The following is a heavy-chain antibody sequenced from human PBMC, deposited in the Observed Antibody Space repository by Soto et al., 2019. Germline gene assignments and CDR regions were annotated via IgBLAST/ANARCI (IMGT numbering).Heavy chain of an antibody. CDR2: ISGSGGST. CDR1: GFTFSSYA. Sequence: GGSLRLSCAASGFTFSSYAMSWVRQAPGKGLEWVSAISGSGGSTYYADSVKGRFTISRDNSKNTLYLQMNSLRAEDTAVYYCAKSFPRGFGDHGPMDVWGQGTTVTVSS. J-gene: IGHJ6*02. D-gene: IGHD3-10*01. V-gene: IGHV3-23*01. CDR3: AKSFPRGFGDHGPMDV.